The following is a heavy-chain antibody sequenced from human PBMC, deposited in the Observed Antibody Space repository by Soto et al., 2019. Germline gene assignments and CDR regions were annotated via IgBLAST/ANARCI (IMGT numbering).Heavy chain of an antibody. CDR3: ARDRDYYDSRVYYGMDV. J-gene: IGHJ6*02. CDR2: IYYSGST. V-gene: IGHV4-30-4*01. Sequence: SETLSLTCTVSGGSISSGDYYWSWIRQPPGKGLEWIGYIYYSGSTYYNPSLKSRVTISVDTSKNQFSLKLSSVTAADTAVYYCARDRDYYDSRVYYGMDVWGQGTTVTSP. CDR1: GGSISSGDYY. D-gene: IGHD3-22*01.